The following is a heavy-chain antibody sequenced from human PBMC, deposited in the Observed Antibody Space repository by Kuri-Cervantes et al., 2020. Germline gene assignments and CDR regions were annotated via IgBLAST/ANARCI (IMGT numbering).Heavy chain of an antibody. CDR2: INSDGSST. CDR3: AKVGAYDYVWGSYFDY. V-gene: IGHV3-74*01. D-gene: IGHD3-16*01. Sequence: GGSLRLSCAASGFTFSSYAMSWVRQTPGKGLVWVSRINSDGSSTSYADSVKGRFTISRDNAKNSLYLQMNSLRAEDTALYYCAKVGAYDYVWGSYFDYWGQGTLVTVSS. CDR1: GFTFSSYA. J-gene: IGHJ4*02.